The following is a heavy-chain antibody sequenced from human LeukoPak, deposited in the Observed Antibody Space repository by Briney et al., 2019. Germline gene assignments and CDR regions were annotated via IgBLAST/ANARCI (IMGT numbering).Heavy chain of an antibody. CDR1: GYTFTSYG. CDR2: ISAYNGNT. J-gene: IGHJ4*02. D-gene: IGHD6-13*01. Sequence: GASVKVSCKASGYTFTSYGIGWVRQAPGQGLEWMGWISAYNGNTNYAQKLQGRVTMTTDRSTSIAYMELRSLRSDDTAVYYCARDRLGSDSSSPQSVSFDYWGQGTLVTVSS. CDR3: ARDRLGSDSSSPQSVSFDY. V-gene: IGHV1-18*01.